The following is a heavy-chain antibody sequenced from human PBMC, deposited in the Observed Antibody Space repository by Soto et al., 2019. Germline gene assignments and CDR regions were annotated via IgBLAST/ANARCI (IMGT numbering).Heavy chain of an antibody. V-gene: IGHV1-2*04. J-gene: IGHJ1*01. CDR1: GYTFTGYY. CDR2: INPNSGGT. Sequence: ASVKVSCKASGYTFTGYYMHWVRQAPGQGLEWMGWINPNSGGTNYAQKFQGWVTMTRDTSISTAYMELSRLRSDDTAVYYCARDDRFHGSGSSRPFQHWGQGTLVTVSS. D-gene: IGHD3-10*01. CDR3: ARDDRFHGSGSSRPFQH.